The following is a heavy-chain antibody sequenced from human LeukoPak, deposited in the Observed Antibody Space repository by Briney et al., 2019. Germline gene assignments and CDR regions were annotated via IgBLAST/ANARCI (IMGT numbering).Heavy chain of an antibody. CDR2: INPNSGGT. V-gene: IGHV1-2*02. J-gene: IGHJ4*02. D-gene: IGHD4-17*01. Sequence: ASVKVSCKASGYTFTDYYMHWVRQAPGQGLEWMGWINPNSGGTNYAQKFQGGGTMTRDTSISTAYMELSRLRSDDTAVYYCARAPGDYSFDWGQGTLVTVSS. CDR3: ARAPGDYSFD. CDR1: GYTFTDYY.